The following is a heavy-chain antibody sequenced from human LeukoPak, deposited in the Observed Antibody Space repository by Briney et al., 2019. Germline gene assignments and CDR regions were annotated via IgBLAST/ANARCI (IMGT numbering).Heavy chain of an antibody. D-gene: IGHD6-13*01. CDR1: GGTFSSYT. V-gene: IGHV1-69*02. J-gene: IGHJ5*02. CDR2: IIPILGIA. Sequence: SVKVSCKASGGTFSSYTISWVRQAPGQGLEWMGRIIPILGIANYAQKFQGRVTITADKSTSTAYMELSSLRSEDTAVYYCARGRQQPVLYNWFDPWGQGTLVTVSS. CDR3: ARGRQQPVLYNWFDP.